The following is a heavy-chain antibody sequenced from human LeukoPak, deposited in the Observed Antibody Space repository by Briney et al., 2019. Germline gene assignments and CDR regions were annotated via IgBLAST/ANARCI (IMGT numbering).Heavy chain of an antibody. CDR2: IYDSGST. CDR1: GGSISSYY. V-gene: IGHV4-59*08. Sequence: PSETLSLTCTVSGGSISSYYWSWIRQPPGKGLEWMGYIYDSGSTNYNPSLKSRVTISVDTSTNQFSLKLSSVTAADTAVYYCATSYCSGGSCPNWFDPWGQGTQVAVSS. D-gene: IGHD2-15*01. J-gene: IGHJ5*02. CDR3: ATSYCSGGSCPNWFDP.